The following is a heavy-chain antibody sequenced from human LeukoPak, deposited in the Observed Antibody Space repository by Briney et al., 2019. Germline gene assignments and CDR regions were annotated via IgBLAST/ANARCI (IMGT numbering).Heavy chain of an antibody. CDR3: ARDSYYYDSSGYYRFDY. D-gene: IGHD3-22*01. CDR2: IYTSGST. V-gene: IGHV4-4*07. J-gene: IGHJ4*02. CDR1: GGSISSYY. Sequence: SETLSLTCTVSGGSISSYYWSWIRLPAGKGLEWIGRIYTSGSTNYNPSLKSRVTISVDTSKNQFSLKLSSVTAADTAVYYCARDSYYYDSSGYYRFDYWGQGTLVTVSS.